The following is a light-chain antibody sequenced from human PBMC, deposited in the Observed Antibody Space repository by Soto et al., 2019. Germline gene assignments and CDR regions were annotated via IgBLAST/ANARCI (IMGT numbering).Light chain of an antibody. J-gene: IGLJ2*01. CDR3: SSYTSSSVV. V-gene: IGLV2-14*01. CDR1: SSDVGGYNY. Sequence: SVLPQPASGTGSPGQSITISCTGTSSDVGGYNYVSWYQQHPGKAPKLMIYDVSNRPSGVSNRFSGSKSGNTASLTISGLQAEDEADYYCSSYTSSSVVFGGGTKLTVL. CDR2: DVS.